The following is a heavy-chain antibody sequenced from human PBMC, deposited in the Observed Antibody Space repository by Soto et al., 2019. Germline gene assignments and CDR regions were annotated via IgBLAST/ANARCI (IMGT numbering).Heavy chain of an antibody. J-gene: IGHJ4*02. D-gene: IGHD1-26*01. V-gene: IGHV3-30*18. CDR2: ISYDGSNK. Sequence: GSLRLSCAASGFTFSSYGMHWVRQAPGKGLEWVAVISYDGSNKYYADSVKGRFTISRDNSKNTLYLQMNSLRAEDTAVYYCAKDGGSYSLDYWGQGTLVTVSS. CDR1: GFTFSSYG. CDR3: AKDGGSYSLDY.